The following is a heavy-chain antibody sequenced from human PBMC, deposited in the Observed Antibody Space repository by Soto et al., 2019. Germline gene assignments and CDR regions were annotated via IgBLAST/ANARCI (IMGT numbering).Heavy chain of an antibody. J-gene: IGHJ6*02. V-gene: IGHV4-39*01. D-gene: IGHD6-19*01. CDR2: IYYSGST. Sequence: SETLSLTCTVSGGSISSSSYYWGWIRQPPGKGLEWIGSIYYSGSTYYNPSLKSRVTISVDTSKNQFSLKLSSVTAADTAVYYCARRRRSLYSSVGGFGMDVWGQGTTVTVSS. CDR1: GGSISSSSYY. CDR3: ARRRRSLYSSVGGFGMDV.